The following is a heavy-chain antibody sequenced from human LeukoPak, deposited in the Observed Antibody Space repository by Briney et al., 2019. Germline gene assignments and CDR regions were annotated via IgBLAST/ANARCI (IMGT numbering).Heavy chain of an antibody. J-gene: IGHJ4*02. CDR2: SNPKSGGP. V-gene: IGHV1-2*02. D-gene: IGHD3-22*01. CDR3: ARADPYDSSGYYYYY. CDR1: GYTFTGYY. Sequence: GSVTVSCMASGYTFTGYYMQWVRQAPGQGREGMGWSNPKSGGPNYAQKFQGRVTMTRDASISTAYMELSRLRSDDTAVYYCARADPYDSSGYYYYYWGQGTLVTVSS.